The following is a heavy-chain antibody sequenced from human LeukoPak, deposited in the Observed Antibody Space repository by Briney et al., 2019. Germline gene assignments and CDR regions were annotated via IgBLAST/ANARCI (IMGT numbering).Heavy chain of an antibody. V-gene: IGHV3-23*01. CDR2: MSGSGGST. J-gene: IGHJ3*02. D-gene: IGHD3-10*01. Sequence: GGSLRLSCATSGFTFSSYAMSWVRQAPGKGLEWVSSMSGSGGSTYYADSVKGRSTISRDNSKNTLYLQMNSLRAEDTAVYYCAKDWETLWFGELSRGFGAFDIWGQGTMVTVSS. CDR3: AKDWETLWFGELSRGFGAFDI. CDR1: GFTFSSYA.